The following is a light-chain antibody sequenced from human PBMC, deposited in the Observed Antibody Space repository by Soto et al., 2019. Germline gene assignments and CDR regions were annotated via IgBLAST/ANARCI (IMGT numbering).Light chain of an antibody. J-gene: IGKJ1*01. V-gene: IGKV1-5*01. CDR3: QQYYTYST. CDR1: QSISSW. CDR2: DAS. Sequence: GDRVTITCRASQSISSWLAWYQQKPGKAPKLLIYDASSLESGVPSRFSGSGSGTEFTLTISSLQPDDFATYYCQQYYTYSTFGQGTKV.